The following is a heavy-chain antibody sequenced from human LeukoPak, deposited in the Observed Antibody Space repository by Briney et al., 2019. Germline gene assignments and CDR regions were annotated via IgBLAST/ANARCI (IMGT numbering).Heavy chain of an antibody. CDR1: GGSISSSSYY. CDR2: IYYSGST. Sequence: PSETLSLTCTVSGGSISSSSYYWGWIRQPPGKGLEWIGSIYYSGSTYYNPSLKSRVTISVDTSKNQFSLKLSSVTAADTAVYYCARDSESVTVDYWGQGTLVTVSS. V-gene: IGHV4-39*07. D-gene: IGHD4-11*01. J-gene: IGHJ4*02. CDR3: ARDSESVTVDY.